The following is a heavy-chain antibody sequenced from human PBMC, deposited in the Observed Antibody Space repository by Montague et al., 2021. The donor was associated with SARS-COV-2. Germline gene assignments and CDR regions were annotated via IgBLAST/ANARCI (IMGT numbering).Heavy chain of an antibody. CDR2: IYSNGNT. Sequence: SETLSLTCSVSGVSVSSNNYYRTWIRRPPGKGLEWIGYIYSNGNTIFNPSLEGRVTTSIDTSKNHFSLRLTSVTPADTAVYYCAREVVGVKTNWLDTWGQGTLVTVSS. V-gene: IGHV4-61*03. J-gene: IGHJ5*02. D-gene: IGHD3-16*01. CDR1: GVSVSSNNYY. CDR3: AREVVGVKTNWLDT.